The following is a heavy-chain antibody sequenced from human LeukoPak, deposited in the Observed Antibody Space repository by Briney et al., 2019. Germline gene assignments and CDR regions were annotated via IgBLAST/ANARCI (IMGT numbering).Heavy chain of an antibody. CDR1: GGSFSGYY. D-gene: IGHD3-22*01. CDR2: IYTSGST. Sequence: SETLSLTCAVYGGSFSGYYWSWIRQPAGKGLEWIGRIYTSGSTNYNPSLKSRVTMSVDTSKNQFSLKLSSVTAADTAVYYCVREWVYYDSSGYYSLFDYWGQGTLVTVSS. CDR3: VREWVYYDSSGYYSLFDY. V-gene: IGHV4-4*07. J-gene: IGHJ4*02.